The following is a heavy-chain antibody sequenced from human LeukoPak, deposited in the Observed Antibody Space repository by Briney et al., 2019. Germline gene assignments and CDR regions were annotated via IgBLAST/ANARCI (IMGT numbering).Heavy chain of an antibody. J-gene: IGHJ4*02. D-gene: IGHD4-17*01. CDR3: ARDSTLTTTDLDY. CDR1: GYIFSNYG. CDR2: ISAYNGHT. Sequence: GASVKVSCKASGYIFSNYGITRVRQAPGQGLEWMGWISAYNGHTNYAQNLQGRVTMTTDTSTTTVYMELRSLRPDDTAVYYCARDSTLTTTDLDYWGQGTLVTVSS. V-gene: IGHV1-18*01.